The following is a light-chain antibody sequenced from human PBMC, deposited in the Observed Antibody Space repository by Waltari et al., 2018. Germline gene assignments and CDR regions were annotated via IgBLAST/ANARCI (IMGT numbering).Light chain of an antibody. J-gene: IGKJ2*03. V-gene: IGKV4-1*01. CDR2: WAS. CDR3: QQYYSTPQS. CDR1: QSVLYSSNNKNY. Sequence: DIVMTQSPDSLAVSLGERATINCQPSQSVLYSSNNKNYLAWYQQKPGQPPKLTSYWASTRESGVPDRFSGSGSGTDFTLTISSLQAEDVAVYYCQQYYSTPQSFGQGTKLEIK.